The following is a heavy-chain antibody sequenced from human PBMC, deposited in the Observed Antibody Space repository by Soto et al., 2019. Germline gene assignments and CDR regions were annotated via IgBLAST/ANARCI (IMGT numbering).Heavy chain of an antibody. D-gene: IGHD2-15*01. J-gene: IGHJ4*02. V-gene: IGHV1-46*01. CDR1: GYTFTSYD. CDR2: INPSGGST. Sequence: PSVKVSCKASGYTFTSYDMHWVRQAPGQGLEWMGIINPSGGSTSYAQKFQGRVTMTRDTSTSTGCMELSSLRSGDTAVYYCARGADIAVVVAAPYFDYWGQGTLVTVSS. CDR3: ARGADIAVVVAAPYFDY.